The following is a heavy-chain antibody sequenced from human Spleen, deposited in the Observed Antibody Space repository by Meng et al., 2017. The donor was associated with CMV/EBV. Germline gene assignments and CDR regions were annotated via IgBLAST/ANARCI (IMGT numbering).Heavy chain of an antibody. J-gene: IGHJ6*02. CDR2: ISYDGSNK. Sequence: GESLKISCAASGFTFSSYAMHWVRQAPGKGLEWVAVISYDGSNKYYADSVKGRFTISRDNSKNTLYLQMNSLRAEDTAVYYCAKGSSWYWGGLDVWGQGTTVTVSS. D-gene: IGHD6-13*01. V-gene: IGHV3-30-3*01. CDR1: GFTFSSYA. CDR3: AKGSSWYWGGLDV.